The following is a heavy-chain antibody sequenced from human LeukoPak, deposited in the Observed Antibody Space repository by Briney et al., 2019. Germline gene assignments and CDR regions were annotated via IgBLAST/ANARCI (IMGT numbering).Heavy chain of an antibody. CDR1: GGSISSHY. Sequence: LETLSLTCTVSGGSISSHYWSWIRQPPGKGLEWIGYIYYSGSTNYNPSLKSRVTISVDTSKNQFSLKLSSVTAADTAVYYCARKASYYYYMDVWGKGTTVTVSS. V-gene: IGHV4-59*11. J-gene: IGHJ6*03. CDR3: ARKASYYYYMDV. CDR2: IYYSGST.